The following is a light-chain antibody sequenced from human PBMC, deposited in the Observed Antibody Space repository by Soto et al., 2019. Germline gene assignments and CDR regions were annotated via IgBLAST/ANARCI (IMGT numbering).Light chain of an antibody. Sequence: QSVLTQPASVSGSPGQSITISCTGTSSDVGSNNLASWYQQHPGQAPKLMIYDVSKRPLGVSARFSASKSGNTASLTISGLQAEDEDDYYCCSYGGSRAVFGGGTQLTVL. J-gene: IGLJ7*01. CDR3: CSYGGSRAV. V-gene: IGLV2-23*02. CDR1: SSDVGSNNL. CDR2: DVS.